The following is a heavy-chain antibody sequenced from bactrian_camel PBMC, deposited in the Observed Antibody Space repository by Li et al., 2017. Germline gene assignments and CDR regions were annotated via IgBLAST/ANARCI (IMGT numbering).Heavy chain of an antibody. CDR2: IQDDGMK. Sequence: VQLVESGGGSVQAGGSLSLSCAARGYTQRSGCLAWFRQVPGKEREMVAQIQDDGMKHYGGTVKGRFTISKDVAKDTLDLRMTSLKPEDSGMYYCAVDGPVAFCSDYPSDFGGWGKGTQVTVS. D-gene: IGHD2*01. CDR3: AVDGPVAFCSDYPSDFGG. CDR1: GYTQRSGC. V-gene: IGHV3S67*01. J-gene: IGHJ6*01.